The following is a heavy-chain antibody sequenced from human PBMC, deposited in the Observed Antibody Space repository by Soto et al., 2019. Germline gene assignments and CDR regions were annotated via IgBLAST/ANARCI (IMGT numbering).Heavy chain of an antibody. V-gene: IGHV4-4*07. CDR2: IYSNGKA. Sequence: PSETPSLTCTVSGGSLSNYNCNWVRQSAGKGLEWIGRIYSNGKAYYNPSLKSRVTMSLDTLNNQVSLRLSSVTAADTAKYYCARERTYQMSGDDTLDIWGLGTMVTVSS. D-gene: IGHD2-21*01. CDR1: GGSLSNYN. CDR3: ARERTYQMSGDDTLDI. J-gene: IGHJ3*02.